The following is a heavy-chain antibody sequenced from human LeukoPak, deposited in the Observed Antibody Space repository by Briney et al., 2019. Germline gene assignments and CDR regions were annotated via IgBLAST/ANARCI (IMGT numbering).Heavy chain of an antibody. D-gene: IGHD5-24*01. V-gene: IGHV3-30*04. J-gene: IGHJ5*02. CDR1: GFPFNTYP. CDR3: AKDLAPHRDGSHHGADA. Sequence: GGSLRLSCAASGFPFNTYPMHWVRQAPGKGLEWVTIISYDGTNKYYADSVKGRFTISRDNSKNTLDLQMDSLRAEDTAVYYCAKDLAPHRDGSHHGADAWGQGTLVTVSS. CDR2: ISYDGTNK.